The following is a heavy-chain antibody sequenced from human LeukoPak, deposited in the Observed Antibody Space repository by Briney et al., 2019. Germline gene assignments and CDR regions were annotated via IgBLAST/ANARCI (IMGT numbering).Heavy chain of an antibody. CDR1: GGSFSGYY. Sequence: SETLSLTCAGYGGSFSGYYWSWIRRPPGKGLEWIGEINHSGSTNYNPSLKSRVTISVDTSKNQFSLKLSSVTAADTAVYYCARGAQYYYGSGSYYSYWGQGTLVTVSS. CDR3: ARGAQYYYGSGSYYSY. D-gene: IGHD3-10*01. V-gene: IGHV4-34*01. CDR2: INHSGST. J-gene: IGHJ4*02.